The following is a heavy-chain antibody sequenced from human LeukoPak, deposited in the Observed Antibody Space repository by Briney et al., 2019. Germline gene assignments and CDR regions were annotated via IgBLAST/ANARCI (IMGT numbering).Heavy chain of an antibody. V-gene: IGHV1-3*01. D-gene: IGHD3-22*01. CDR3: ARDLGTYDSSGYYVDAFDI. Sequence: ASVKVSCKASGYTFTSYAMHWVRQAPGQGLEWMGWINAGNGNTKYSQKFQGRVTITRDTSASTAYMELSSLRSEDTAVYYCARDLGTYDSSGYYVDAFDIWGQGTMVTVSS. CDR1: GYTFTSYA. J-gene: IGHJ3*02. CDR2: INAGNGNT.